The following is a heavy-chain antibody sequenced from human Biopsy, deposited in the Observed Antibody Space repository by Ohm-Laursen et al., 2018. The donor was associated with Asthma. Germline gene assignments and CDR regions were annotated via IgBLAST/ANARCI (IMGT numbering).Heavy chain of an antibody. Sequence: LSLTCAASGFMFRSFGMHWVRQAPGKGLEWVAVISYDGNHKFYEDSVKGRFTISRDNSKNSLYLQMNSLRTEDTAVYYCAKRRGYSGHDNDYWGQGTLVIVSS. D-gene: IGHD5-12*01. CDR2: ISYDGNHK. V-gene: IGHV3-30*18. CDR3: AKRRGYSGHDNDY. J-gene: IGHJ4*02. CDR1: GFMFRSFG.